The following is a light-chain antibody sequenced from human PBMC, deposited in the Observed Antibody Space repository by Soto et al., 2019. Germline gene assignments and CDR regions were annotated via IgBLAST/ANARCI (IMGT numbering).Light chain of an antibody. V-gene: IGKV1-39*01. J-gene: IGKJ3*01. CDR3: QRTYNAPFT. CDR2: AAS. CDR1: DSIDRY. Sequence: DIQMTQSPSSLSAFVGDTVTINCRATDSIDRYLNWYQQKPGQAPRVLITAASTLKSGVPSRFSGSGSGTDFTLTINNLQPEDFATYYCQRTYNAPFTFGPGTKVSIK.